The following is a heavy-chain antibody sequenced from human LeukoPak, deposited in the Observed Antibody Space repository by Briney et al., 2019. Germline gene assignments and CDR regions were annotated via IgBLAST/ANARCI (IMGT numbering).Heavy chain of an antibody. CDR2: IYYTGNT. CDR1: GDSITGYY. Sequence: SETLSLTCSVSGDSITGYYWGWIRQPPGKGLEWIGNIYYTGNTYYNSSLKSRVTISVDTSKNQFSLKLSSVTAADTAVYYCARADYSSTWSHDYYYMDVWVKGTTVTVSS. D-gene: IGHD6-13*01. CDR3: ARADYSSTWSHDYYYMDV. J-gene: IGHJ6*03. V-gene: IGHV4-38-2*02.